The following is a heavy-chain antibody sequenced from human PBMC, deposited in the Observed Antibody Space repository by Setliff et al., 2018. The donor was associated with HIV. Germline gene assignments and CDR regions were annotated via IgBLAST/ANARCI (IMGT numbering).Heavy chain of an antibody. V-gene: IGHV4-39*01. Sequence: SETLSLTCTVSGGSISSSSYYWGWIRQPPGKGLEWIGSIYYSGRTYYDPSLKSRVTTSVEKSKNQFSLKLSSVTAADTAVYYCATMGRRGWFIDYWGQGTLVTVLL. J-gene: IGHJ4*02. CDR1: GGSISSSSYY. D-gene: IGHD6-19*01. CDR2: IYYSGRT. CDR3: ATMGRRGWFIDY.